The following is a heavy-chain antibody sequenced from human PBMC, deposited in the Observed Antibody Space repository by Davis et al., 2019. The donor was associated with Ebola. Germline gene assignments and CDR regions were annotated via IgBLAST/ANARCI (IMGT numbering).Heavy chain of an antibody. CDR3: ARDPSGSYYYGMDV. CDR1: GFTFSDYY. Sequence: PGGSLRLSCAASGFTFSDYYMSWIRQAPGKGLEWVSYISGGGRTIYYADSVKGRFTMSRDNAKNSLYLQMNSLRAEDTAVYYCARDPSGSYYYGMDVWGQGTTVTVSS. V-gene: IGHV3-11*01. J-gene: IGHJ6*02. D-gene: IGHD1-26*01. CDR2: ISGGGRTI.